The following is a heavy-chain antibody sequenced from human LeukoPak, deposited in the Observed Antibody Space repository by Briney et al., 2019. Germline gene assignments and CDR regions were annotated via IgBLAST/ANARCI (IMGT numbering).Heavy chain of an antibody. CDR3: ARGFGSSWYNWFDP. J-gene: IGHJ5*02. CDR2: ISYDGSNK. D-gene: IGHD6-13*01. V-gene: IGHV3-30*03. Sequence: GGSLRLSCAASGFTFSSYGMHWVRQAPGKGLEWVAVISYDGSNKYFADSVKGRFTISRDNPKSTLYLQMNSLRAEDTAVYYCARGFGSSWYNWFDPWGQGTLVTVSS. CDR1: GFTFSSYG.